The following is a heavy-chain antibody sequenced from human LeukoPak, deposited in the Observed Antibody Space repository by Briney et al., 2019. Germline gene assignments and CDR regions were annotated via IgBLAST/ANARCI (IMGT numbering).Heavy chain of an antibody. Sequence: ASVKVSCKASGYTFTSYGISWVRQAPGQGLEWMGWISAYNGNTNYAQKLQGRVTMTTDTSTSTAYMELRSLRSDDTAVYYCARKSSAAAGYHDAFDIWGQGTMVTVSS. D-gene: IGHD6-13*01. CDR3: ARKSSAAAGYHDAFDI. V-gene: IGHV1-18*01. J-gene: IGHJ3*02. CDR1: GYTFTSYG. CDR2: ISAYNGNT.